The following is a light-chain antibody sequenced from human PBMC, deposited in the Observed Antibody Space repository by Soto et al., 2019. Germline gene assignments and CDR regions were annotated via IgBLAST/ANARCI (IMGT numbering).Light chain of an antibody. V-gene: IGKV3-20*01. CDR2: GGS. Sequence: EIVLTQSPVTLSLSPGERATPSCTASQSVTSTYLAWYQQKPGQSPRLIIYGGSPRASDFPDRFRGGGSGTDFTLIISRVEPDDSAVYYCHCHQFDRSRVYSFGQGTKLEI. CDR1: QSVTSTY. J-gene: IGKJ2*03. CDR3: HCHQFDRSRVYS.